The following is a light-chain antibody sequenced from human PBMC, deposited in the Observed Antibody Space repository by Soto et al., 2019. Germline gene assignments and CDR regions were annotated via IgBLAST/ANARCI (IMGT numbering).Light chain of an antibody. CDR2: KAS. V-gene: IGKV1-5*03. CDR3: QQYNRYWT. J-gene: IGKJ1*01. Sequence: DIQMTQSPSTLSASVGDRVTITCRASQSISSWLAWYQQKPGKAPKLLIYKASSLESGVPSRFSGSGSGTEFTLTISSLQADDVATYYCQQYNRYWTFGQGTKVEIK. CDR1: QSISSW.